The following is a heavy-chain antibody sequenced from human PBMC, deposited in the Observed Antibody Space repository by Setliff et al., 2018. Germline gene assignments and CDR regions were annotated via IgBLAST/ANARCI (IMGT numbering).Heavy chain of an antibody. V-gene: IGHV1-18*01. D-gene: IGHD5-12*01. J-gene: IGHJ4*02. CDR1: GYTFISYG. Sequence: ASVKVSCKTSGYTFISYGLSWMRQAPGQGLEWMGWISGYNGNTEYAQNLQGRVTMTTDTSTSTGYMELRSLRYDDTAVYYCARGGTFRYFDFWGQGAPVTVSS. CDR3: ARGGTFRYFDF. CDR2: ISGYNGNT.